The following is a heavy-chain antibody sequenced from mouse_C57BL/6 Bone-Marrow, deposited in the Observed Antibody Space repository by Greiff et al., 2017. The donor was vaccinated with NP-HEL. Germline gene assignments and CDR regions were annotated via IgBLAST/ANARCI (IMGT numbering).Heavy chain of an antibody. CDR2: INPYNGGT. V-gene: IGHV1-19*01. CDR3: ARGVYDGYYGFAY. CDR1: GYTFTDYY. Sequence: SGPVLVKPGASVKMSCKASGYTFTDYYMNWVKQSHGKSLEWIGVINPYNGGTSYNQKFKGKATLTVDKSSSTAYMELNSLTSEDSAVYYCARGVYDGYYGFAYWGQGTLVTVSA. J-gene: IGHJ3*01. D-gene: IGHD2-3*01.